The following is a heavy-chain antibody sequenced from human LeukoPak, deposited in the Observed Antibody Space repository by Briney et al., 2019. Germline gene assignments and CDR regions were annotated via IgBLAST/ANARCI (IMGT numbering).Heavy chain of an antibody. V-gene: IGHV1-69*10. CDR1: GGTFSSYT. D-gene: IGHD2-2*01. Sequence: GASVKVSCKASGGTFSSYTISWVRQAPGQGLEWMGRIIPILGIANYAQKFQGRGTITADKSTSTAYMELSSLRSEDTAVYYCARDDPITCSSTSCYENWFDPWGQGTLVTVSS. J-gene: IGHJ5*02. CDR2: IIPILGIA. CDR3: ARDDPITCSSTSCYENWFDP.